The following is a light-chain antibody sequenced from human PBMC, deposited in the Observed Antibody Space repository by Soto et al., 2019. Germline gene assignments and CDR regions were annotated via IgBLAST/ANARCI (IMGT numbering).Light chain of an antibody. CDR1: QDISNN. Sequence: DIQMTQSPSSLSASGGDRVTITCQARQDISNNLNWYQQKPGKAPKVLITDAANLKIGVPSRFSGSGSGTDFTFTISSLRPEDVATYFCQQYDKLPPTFGQGTKVEIK. V-gene: IGKV1-33*01. CDR2: DAA. J-gene: IGKJ1*01. CDR3: QQYDKLPPT.